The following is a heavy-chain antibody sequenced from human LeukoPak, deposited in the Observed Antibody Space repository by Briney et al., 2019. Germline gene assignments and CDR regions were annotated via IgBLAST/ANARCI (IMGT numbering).Heavy chain of an antibody. CDR1: GYTFTSYG. J-gene: IGHJ6*02. CDR3: ARFGVVPAATRPYYYYGMDV. V-gene: IGHV1-2*06. D-gene: IGHD2-2*01. Sequence: ASVKVSCKASGYTFTSYGISWVRQAPGQGLEWMGRINPNSGGTNYAQKFQGRVTMTRDTSISTAYMELSRLRSDDTAVYYCARFGVVPAATRPYYYYGMDVWGHGTTVTVSS. CDR2: INPNSGGT.